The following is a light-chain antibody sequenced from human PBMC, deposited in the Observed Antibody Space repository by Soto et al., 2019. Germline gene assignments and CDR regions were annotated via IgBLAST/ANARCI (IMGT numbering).Light chain of an antibody. Sequence: DIQMTQSPSSLSASVGDRVTITCRASQSISSYLNWYQQKPGKAPKLLIYAASSLQSGVPSRFSGSGSGTDFTLTSSSLQPEDFATYYCQQSYSTPSITLGPGTRLEIK. CDR3: QQSYSTPSIT. CDR2: AAS. J-gene: IGKJ5*01. V-gene: IGKV1-39*01. CDR1: QSISSY.